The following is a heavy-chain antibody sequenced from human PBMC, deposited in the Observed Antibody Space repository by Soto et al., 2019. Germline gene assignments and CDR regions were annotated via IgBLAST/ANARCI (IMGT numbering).Heavy chain of an antibody. CDR1: GGSIRSSDYY. Sequence: QVQLQESGPGLVKPSQTLSLTCTVSGGSIRSSDYYWSWIRQPPGKGLEWIGYVYYSESAYYNPSLQSRGFISIDTSKNQFSLTLSSVTAADTAVYYCARVIITATGTSGFDSLGQGTLVTVSS. J-gene: IGHJ4*02. V-gene: IGHV4-30-4*01. CDR3: ARVIITATGTSGFDS. D-gene: IGHD6-13*01. CDR2: VYYSESA.